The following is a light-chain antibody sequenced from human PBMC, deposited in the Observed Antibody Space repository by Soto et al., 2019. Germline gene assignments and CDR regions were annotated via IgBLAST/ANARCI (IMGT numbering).Light chain of an antibody. J-gene: IGLJ2*01. V-gene: IGLV3-21*02. CDR2: DDS. CDR1: NIGSKS. CDR3: QVWDTSSDHVV. Sequence: SYELTQPPSVSVAPGQTAKITCGGDNIGSKSVHWYQQRPGQVPVLVVYDDSHRPSGIPERFSGSNSGNTATLTISRVEAGDEADFSCQVWDTSSDHVVFGGGTKLTVL.